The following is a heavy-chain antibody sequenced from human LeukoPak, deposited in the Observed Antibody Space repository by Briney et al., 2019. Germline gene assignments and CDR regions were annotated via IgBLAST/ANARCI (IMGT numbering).Heavy chain of an antibody. V-gene: IGHV1-18*01. J-gene: IGHJ6*02. Sequence: GASVKVSCKASGYTFTSYGISWVRQAPGQGLEWMGWISAYNGNTNYAQKLQGRVTMTTDTSTSTAYMELRSLRSDDTAVYYCARAPEDYSGYDPYYYYGMDVWGQGTTVTVSS. CDR1: GYTFTSYG. CDR3: ARAPEDYSGYDPYYYYGMDV. CDR2: ISAYNGNT. D-gene: IGHD5-12*01.